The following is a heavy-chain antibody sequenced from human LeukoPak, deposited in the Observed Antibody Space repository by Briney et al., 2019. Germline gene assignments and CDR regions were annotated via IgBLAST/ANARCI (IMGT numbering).Heavy chain of an antibody. CDR2: IKTDGSAK. Sequence: PGGSLRLSCAASGFRFIDYWMTWVRQAPGKGLECVANIKTDGSAKYYPDSVKGRFTVSRDNAKNSLYLQMNNMRVEDTAIYYCTKDLNNDSSGWGQGTLVTVSS. CDR3: TKDLNNDSSG. D-gene: IGHD3-22*01. CDR1: GFRFIDYW. J-gene: IGHJ4*02. V-gene: IGHV3-7*01.